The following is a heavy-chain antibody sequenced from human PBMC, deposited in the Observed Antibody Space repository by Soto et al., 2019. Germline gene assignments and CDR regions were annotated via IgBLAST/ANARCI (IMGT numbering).Heavy chain of an antibody. CDR1: GGSISSGGYS. CDR2: LYHSGST. D-gene: IGHD3-10*01. Sequence: PSETLSLTCAVSGGSISSGGYSWSWIRQPPGKDLEWIGYLYHSGSTYYNPSLKSRVTISVDRSKNQFSLKVSSVTAADTAVYYCARVHGSGSLIDYWGQGTLVTVSS. CDR3: ARVHGSGSLIDY. V-gene: IGHV4-30-2*01. J-gene: IGHJ4*02.